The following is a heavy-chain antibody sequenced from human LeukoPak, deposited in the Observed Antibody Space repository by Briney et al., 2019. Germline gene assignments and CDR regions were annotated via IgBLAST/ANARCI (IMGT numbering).Heavy chain of an antibody. D-gene: IGHD2-2*01. V-gene: IGHV3-7*01. Sequence: SGGSLRLSCAASGFTLSNYWMAWVRHTPGEGRGWVAYINQDGSEKYYVDSVRGRFTISRDNAEKSLYLQMNSMRVEDTALYYCARLEVPPGNRGWYYESWGQGTLATVSS. CDR3: ARLEVPPGNRGWYYES. CDR1: GFTLSNYW. CDR2: INQDGSEK. J-gene: IGHJ5*02.